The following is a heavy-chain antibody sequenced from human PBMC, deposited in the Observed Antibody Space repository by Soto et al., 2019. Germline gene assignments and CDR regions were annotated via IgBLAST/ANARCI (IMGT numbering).Heavy chain of an antibody. D-gene: IGHD2-2*01. CDR1: GGTFGSYA. J-gene: IGHJ6*02. CDR3: ARSQGSSTSLEIYYYYYYGIDV. Sequence: QVQLVQSGAEVKKPGSSVKVSCKASGGTFGSYAISWVRQAPGQGLEWMGGIIPIPGTANYAQKFQGRVTIAADESTSTAYMELSSLRSEDTDVYYCARSQGSSTSLEIYYYYYYGIDVWGQGTTVTVSS. CDR2: IIPIPGTA. V-gene: IGHV1-69*01.